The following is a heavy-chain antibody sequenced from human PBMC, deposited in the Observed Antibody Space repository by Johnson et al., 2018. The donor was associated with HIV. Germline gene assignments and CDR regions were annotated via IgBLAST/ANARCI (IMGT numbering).Heavy chain of an antibody. D-gene: IGHD3-10*01. CDR3: AKDRDYYGSGLI. Sequence: WVAFIRYDGSNKYYADSVKGRFTISRDNSKNTLYLQMNSLRAEDTAVYYCAKDRDYYGSGLIWGQGTMVTVSS. J-gene: IGHJ3*02. V-gene: IGHV3-30*02. CDR2: IRYDGSNK.